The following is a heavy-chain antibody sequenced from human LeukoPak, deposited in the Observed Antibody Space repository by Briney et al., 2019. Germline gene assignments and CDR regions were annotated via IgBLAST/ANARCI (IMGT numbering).Heavy chain of an antibody. CDR1: GGTFSSYA. J-gene: IGHJ4*02. CDR3: ARGGCSSTSCYPFDY. D-gene: IGHD2-2*01. CDR2: IIPIFGTA. Sequence: SVKVSCKASGGTFSSYAISWVRQAPGQGLEWMGGIIPIFGTANYAQKFQGRVTITADKSTSTAYMELSSLRSEDTAVYYCARGGCSSTSCYPFDYWGQGTLVTVSS. V-gene: IGHV1-69*06.